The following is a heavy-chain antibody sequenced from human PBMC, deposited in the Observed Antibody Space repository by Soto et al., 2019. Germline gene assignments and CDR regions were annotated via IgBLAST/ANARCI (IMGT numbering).Heavy chain of an antibody. CDR2: TYYRSKWYN. V-gene: IGHV6-1*01. J-gene: IGHJ6*02. CDR1: GDSVSSNSAA. Sequence: SQTLSLTCAISGDSVSSNSAAWNWIRQSPSRGLEWLGRTYYRSKWYNDYAVSVKSRITINPDTSKNQFSLQLNSVTPEDTAVYYCARGVRIEITMVRGPIYYYYGMDVWGQGTTVTVSS. D-gene: IGHD3-10*01. CDR3: ARGVRIEITMVRGPIYYYYGMDV.